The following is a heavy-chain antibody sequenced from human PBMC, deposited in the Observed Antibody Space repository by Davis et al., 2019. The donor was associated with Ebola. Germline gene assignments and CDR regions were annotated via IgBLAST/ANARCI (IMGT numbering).Heavy chain of an antibody. V-gene: IGHV4-34*01. CDR1: GGSFSDYY. D-gene: IGHD2-2*01. Sequence: PSETLSLTCAVYGGSFSDYYWSWIRQPPGKGLEWIGEINHGGSTNYNPSLKSRVTISVDTSKNQFSLKLSSVTAADTAVYYCARLPAAITGWFWFDPWGQGSLVTVSS. CDR2: INHGGST. CDR3: ARLPAAITGWFWFDP. J-gene: IGHJ5*02.